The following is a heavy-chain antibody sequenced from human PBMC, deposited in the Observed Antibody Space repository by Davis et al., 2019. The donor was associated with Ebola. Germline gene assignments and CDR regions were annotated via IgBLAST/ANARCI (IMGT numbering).Heavy chain of an antibody. J-gene: IGHJ5*02. CDR1: GFSFSNYA. CDR3: AKGGGSGTYYWFDP. Sequence: GESLKISCAASGFSFSNYAMNWVRQAPGKGPEWVSSISGSGGSTYYADSVKGRFTISRDNFKDTLYMQMNSLRAEDTAVYYCAKGGGSGTYYWFDPWGQGTLVTVSS. CDR2: ISGSGGST. V-gene: IGHV3-23*01. D-gene: IGHD3-10*01.